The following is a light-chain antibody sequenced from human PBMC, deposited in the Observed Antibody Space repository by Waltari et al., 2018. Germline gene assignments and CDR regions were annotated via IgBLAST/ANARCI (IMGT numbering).Light chain of an antibody. J-gene: IGKJ3*01. V-gene: IGKV4-1*01. CDR1: QTILHNPNNNHY. CDR2: WAS. Sequence: DIVMTQSPDSLAVSLGERATINCKSSQTILHNPNNNHYLAWYQQKPGQPPKLLIYWASTRESGVPDRFSGSGSGTDFTLTINGLQPEDVATYYCQQSFTTPFTFGPGT. CDR3: QQSFTTPFT.